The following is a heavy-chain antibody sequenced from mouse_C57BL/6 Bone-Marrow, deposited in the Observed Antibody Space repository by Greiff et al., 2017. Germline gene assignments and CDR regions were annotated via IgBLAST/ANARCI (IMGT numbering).Heavy chain of an antibody. V-gene: IGHV5-4*03. CDR1: GFTFSSYA. CDR3: ARGELTVGDWFAY. CDR2: ISDGGSYT. D-gene: IGHD1-1*01. Sequence: EVMLVESGGGLVKPGGSLKLSCAASGFTFSSYAMSWVRQTPEKRLEWVATISDGGSYTYYPDNVKGRFTLSRDNAKNNLYLQMSRLKSEDTAMYYCARGELTVGDWFAYWGQGTLVTVSA. J-gene: IGHJ3*01.